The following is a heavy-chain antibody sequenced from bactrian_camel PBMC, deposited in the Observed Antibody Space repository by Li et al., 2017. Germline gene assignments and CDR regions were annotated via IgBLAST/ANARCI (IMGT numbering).Heavy chain of an antibody. D-gene: IGHD1*01. CDR3: VRDFLTGAGWAPDFGY. CDR1: EFRIPDLN. J-gene: IGHJ6*01. V-gene: IGHV3S35*01. CDR2: IYTGDGST. Sequence: VQLVESGGGSVQAGGSLRLSCAVSEFRIPDLNMAWFRQAPGKGLEWVSSIYTGDGSTYYADSVKGRFTISRDRAKNTVYLQMHSLKSEDTAVYYCVRDFLTGAGWAPDFGYWGQGTQVTVS.